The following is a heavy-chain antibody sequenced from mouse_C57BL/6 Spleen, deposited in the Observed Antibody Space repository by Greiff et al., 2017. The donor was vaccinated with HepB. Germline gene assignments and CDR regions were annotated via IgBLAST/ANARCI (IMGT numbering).Heavy chain of an antibody. CDR3: AREVAY. CDR1: GYAFSSSW. V-gene: IGHV1-82*01. D-gene: IGHD1-1*02. J-gene: IGHJ2*01. Sequence: VQGVESGPELVKPGASVKISCKASGYAFSSSWMNWVKQRPGKGLEWIGRIYPGDGDTNYNGKFKGKATLTADKSSSTAYMQLSSLTSEDSAVYFCAREVAYWGQGTTLTVSS. CDR2: IYPGDGDT.